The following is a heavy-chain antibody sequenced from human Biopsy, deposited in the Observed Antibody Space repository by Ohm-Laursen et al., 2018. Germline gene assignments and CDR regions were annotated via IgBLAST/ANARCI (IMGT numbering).Heavy chain of an antibody. CDR1: GESFNGYY. CDR2: INHSGRT. D-gene: IGHD3-22*01. CDR3: VRGVDYYDPYHYYALDV. V-gene: IGHV4-34*01. J-gene: IGHJ6*02. Sequence: SDTLSLTCAVYGESFNGYYWSWIRQTPGKGLEWIGEINHSGRTNYNPSLKSRVIISVDTSKNQFSLKVRSVTAADTAAYYCVRGVDYYDPYHYYALDVWGQGTTVTVSS.